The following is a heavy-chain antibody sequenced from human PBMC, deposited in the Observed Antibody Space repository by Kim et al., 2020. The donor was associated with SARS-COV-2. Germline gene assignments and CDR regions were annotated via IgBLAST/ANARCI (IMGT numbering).Heavy chain of an antibody. D-gene: IGHD4-17*01. J-gene: IGHJ4*02. CDR3: ARAQTDGDGGYYFDY. V-gene: IGHV3-30*01. Sequence: DSVKGRFTISRDNSKNTLYLQMNSLRAEDTAVYYCARAQTDGDGGYYFDYWGQGTLVTVSS.